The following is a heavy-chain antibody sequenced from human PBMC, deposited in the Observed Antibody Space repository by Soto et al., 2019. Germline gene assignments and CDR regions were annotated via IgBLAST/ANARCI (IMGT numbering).Heavy chain of an antibody. V-gene: IGHV4-59*08. Sequence: QVQLQESGPGLVRPSETLSRTCTVSGGSISNSYWSWIRQSPGKGLEWIGYIYSSGSTNYNPSLKSRVTISVDTSKNQFSLKLSSLIAADTAVYYCARHSPPFFYGSGPWDVWGQGTTVTVSS. CDR3: ARHSPPFFYGSGPWDV. CDR1: GGSISNSY. D-gene: IGHD3-10*01. J-gene: IGHJ6*02. CDR2: IYSSGST.